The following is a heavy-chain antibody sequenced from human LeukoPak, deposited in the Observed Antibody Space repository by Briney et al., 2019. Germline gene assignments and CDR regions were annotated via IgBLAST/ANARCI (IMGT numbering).Heavy chain of an antibody. CDR3: ARDQPYMDV. CDR1: GYSISSGYY. J-gene: IGHJ6*03. V-gene: IGHV4-38-2*02. Sequence: PSETLSLTCTVSGYSISSGYYWVWIRQPPGKGLEWIGCIYHSGTTYYNPSLKSRITISVDTSKNQFSLKLSSVTAADTAMYYCARDQPYMDVWGEGTTVTVSS. CDR2: IYHSGTT.